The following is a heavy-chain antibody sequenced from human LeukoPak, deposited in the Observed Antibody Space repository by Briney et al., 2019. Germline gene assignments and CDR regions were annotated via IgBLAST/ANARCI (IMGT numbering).Heavy chain of an antibody. V-gene: IGHV1-46*01. CDR3: ARDVSTATIFGVVIESNWFDP. CDR1: GYTFTSYY. J-gene: IGHJ5*02. D-gene: IGHD3-3*01. Sequence: GASVKVSCKASGYTFTSYYMHWVRQAPGQGLGWMGIINPSGGSTSYAQKFQGRVTMTRDMSTSTVYMELSSLRSEDTAVYYCARDVSTATIFGVVIESNWFDPWGQGTLVTVSS. CDR2: INPSGGST.